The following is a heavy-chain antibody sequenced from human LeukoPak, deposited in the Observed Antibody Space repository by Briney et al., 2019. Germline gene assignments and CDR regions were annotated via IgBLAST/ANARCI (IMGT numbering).Heavy chain of an antibody. D-gene: IGHD6-13*01. CDR1: GYTFTGYY. V-gene: IGHV1-2*02. J-gene: IGHJ4*02. CDR2: INPNSGGT. Sequence: GASVKVSCKASGYTFTGYYMYWVRQAPGQGLEWMGWINPNSGGTNYAQKFQGRVTMTRDTSISTAYMELSRLRSDDTAVYYCARDLGGPLAEIRSIAAAGTYQAYWGQGTLVTVSS. CDR3: ARDLGGPLAEIRSIAAAGTYQAY.